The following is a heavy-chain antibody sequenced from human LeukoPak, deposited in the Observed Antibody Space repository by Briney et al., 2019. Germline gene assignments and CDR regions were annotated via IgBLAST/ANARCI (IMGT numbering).Heavy chain of an antibody. CDR3: ARGTDAYYYDSSDIDY. Sequence: GASVKVSCKTSGYTFTNFYLHWVRQAPGQGLEWMGIINCSGGTTSYAQKFQGRVTMTRDTSTSTVYMELSSLRSEDTAVYYCARGTDAYYYDSSDIDYWGQGTLVTVSS. CDR2: INCSGGTT. D-gene: IGHD3-22*01. CDR1: GYTFTNFY. V-gene: IGHV1-46*01. J-gene: IGHJ4*02.